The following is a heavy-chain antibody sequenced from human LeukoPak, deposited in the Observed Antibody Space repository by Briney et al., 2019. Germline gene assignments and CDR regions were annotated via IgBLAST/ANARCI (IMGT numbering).Heavy chain of an antibody. CDR2: ISAYNGNT. CDR3: ARDSTEYFDWLLYYDY. Sequence: GASVKVSCKASGYTFTSYGISWVRQAPGQGPEWMGWISAYNGNTNYAQKLQGRVTMTTDTSTSTAYMELRSLRSDDTAVYYCARDSTEYFDWLLYYDYWGQGTLVTVSS. D-gene: IGHD3-9*01. J-gene: IGHJ4*02. V-gene: IGHV1-18*01. CDR1: GYTFTSYG.